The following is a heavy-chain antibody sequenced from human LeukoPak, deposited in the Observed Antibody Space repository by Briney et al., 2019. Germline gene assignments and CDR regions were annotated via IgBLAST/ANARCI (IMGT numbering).Heavy chain of an antibody. CDR1: GGSFSGYY. V-gene: IGHV4-34*01. J-gene: IGHJ3*02. Sequence: SETLSLTGAVYGGSFSGYYWSWIRQPPGKGLEWIGEINHSGSTNYNPSLKSRVTISVDTSKNQFSLKLSSVTAADTAVYYCARGILTRVVVVAATYAFDIWGQGTMVTVSS. CDR2: INHSGST. CDR3: ARGILTRVVVVAATYAFDI. D-gene: IGHD2-15*01.